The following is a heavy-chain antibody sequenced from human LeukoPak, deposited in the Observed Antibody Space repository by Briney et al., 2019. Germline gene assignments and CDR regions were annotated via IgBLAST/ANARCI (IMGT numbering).Heavy chain of an antibody. J-gene: IGHJ4*02. CDR3: AKDSSSYFDY. V-gene: IGHV3-23*01. Sequence: GGSLRLSRAASGFTFSSYAMGGVRQAPGKGLEWVSAISGSGGSPYYAGSVKGRFTISRDNSKNTLYLQMNSLRAEDTVVYYCAKDSSSYFDYWGQGTLVTVSS. D-gene: IGHD2-2*01. CDR2: ISGSGGSP. CDR1: GFTFSSYA.